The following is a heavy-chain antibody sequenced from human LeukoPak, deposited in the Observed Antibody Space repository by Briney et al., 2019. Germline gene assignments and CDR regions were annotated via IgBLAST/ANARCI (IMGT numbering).Heavy chain of an antibody. CDR3: ARGADGVSSNSRGWFDP. CDR2: ISTSSSYI. CDR1: GFTFDDYA. V-gene: IGHV3-21*01. J-gene: IGHJ5*02. D-gene: IGHD2-15*01. Sequence: GGSLRLSCAASGFTFDDYAMHWVRQAPGKGLEWVSSISTSSSYIYYADSVRGRFTISRDNAKNSLYLQMNSLRAEDTAVYSCARGADGVSSNSRGWFDPWGQGTLVTVSS.